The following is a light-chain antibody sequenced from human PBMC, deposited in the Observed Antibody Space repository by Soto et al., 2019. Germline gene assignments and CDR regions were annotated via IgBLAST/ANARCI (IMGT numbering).Light chain of an antibody. Sequence: DIVMTQSPLSQPVTPGEPASISCRSSQSLLHSNGYNYLDWYLQKQGQSPQLLIYLGSNRASGVPDRFSGSGSGTDFTLKISRVEAEDVGVYYCMQALQTPMYTFGQGTKLEIK. CDR3: MQALQTPMYT. J-gene: IGKJ2*01. V-gene: IGKV2-28*01. CDR2: LGS. CDR1: QSLLHSNGYNY.